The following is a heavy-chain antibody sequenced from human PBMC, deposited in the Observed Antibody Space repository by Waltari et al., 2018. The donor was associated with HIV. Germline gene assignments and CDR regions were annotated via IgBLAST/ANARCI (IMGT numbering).Heavy chain of an antibody. CDR1: GGSISSYY. CDR2: IYYSGST. CDR3: ARHMYYDILTGYSPFDY. J-gene: IGHJ4*02. D-gene: IGHD3-9*01. Sequence: QVQLQESGPGLVKPSETLSLTCTVSGGSISSYYWSWIRQPPGKGLEWIGYIYYSGSTNYNPSLKSRVTISVDTSKNQFSLKLSSVTAADTAVYYCARHMYYDILTGYSPFDYWGQGTLVTVSS. V-gene: IGHV4-59*08.